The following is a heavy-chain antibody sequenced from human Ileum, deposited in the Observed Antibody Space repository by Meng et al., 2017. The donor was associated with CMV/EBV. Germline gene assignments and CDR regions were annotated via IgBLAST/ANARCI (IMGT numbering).Heavy chain of an antibody. Sequence: GESLKISCAASGFTFSSYWMNWVRQAPGKGLEWVANIKQDGGEIYYVDSVKGRFTISRDNAKNSLYLQMNGLRAEDTAVYYCARWVVVPAAANWFDSWGQGTLVTVSS. D-gene: IGHD2-2*01. J-gene: IGHJ5*01. CDR2: IKQDGGEI. CDR3: ARWVVVPAAANWFDS. V-gene: IGHV3-7*01. CDR1: GFTFSSYW.